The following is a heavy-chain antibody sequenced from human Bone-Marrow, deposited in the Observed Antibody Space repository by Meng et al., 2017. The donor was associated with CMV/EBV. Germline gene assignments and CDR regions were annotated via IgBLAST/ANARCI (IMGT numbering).Heavy chain of an antibody. CDR1: GYAFTVYH. Sequence: ASVKVSCKASGYAFTVYHMHWVRQAPGQGLEWMGWINPDRGGTKYAQKFQGRVTMTRDTPISTAYMELSSLRSDDTAVYYCARDKTGTKFDIWGQGTLVTVSS. J-gene: IGHJ4*02. CDR3: ARDKTGTKFDI. V-gene: IGHV1-2*02. D-gene: IGHD1-1*01. CDR2: INPDRGGT.